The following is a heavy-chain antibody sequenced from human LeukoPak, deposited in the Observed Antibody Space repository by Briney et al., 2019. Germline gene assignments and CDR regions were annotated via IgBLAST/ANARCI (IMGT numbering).Heavy chain of an antibody. CDR1: GFTFSSYA. CDR3: APDGADSSGYYHDY. CDR2: ISGSGGST. D-gene: IGHD3-22*01. V-gene: IGHV3-23*01. J-gene: IGHJ4*02. Sequence: GGSLRLSCAASGFTFSSYAMSWVRQAPGKGLEWVSAISGSGGSTYYADSVKGRFTISRDNSKNTLYLQMNSLRAEDTAVYYCAPDGADSSGYYHDYWGQGTLVTVSS.